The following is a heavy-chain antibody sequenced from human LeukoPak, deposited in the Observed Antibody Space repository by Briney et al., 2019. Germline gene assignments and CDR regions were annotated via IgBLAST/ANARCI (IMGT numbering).Heavy chain of an antibody. D-gene: IGHD2-21*02. Sequence: PSETLSLTCAVYGGSFSGYYWSWLRQPPGKGLEWIGEINHSGSTNYNPSLKSRVTISVDTSKNQFSLKLSSVTAADTAVYYCARDPQVTAIDYWGQGTLVTVSS. CDR2: INHSGST. V-gene: IGHV4-34*01. CDR3: ARDPQVTAIDY. CDR1: GGSFSGYY. J-gene: IGHJ4*02.